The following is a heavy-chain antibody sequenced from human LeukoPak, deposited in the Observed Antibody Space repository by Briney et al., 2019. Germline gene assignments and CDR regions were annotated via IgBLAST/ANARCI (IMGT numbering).Heavy chain of an antibody. V-gene: IGHV4-61*05. CDR2: VYTSGST. CDR3: AKSYFDYSTYYSYYFNL. D-gene: IGHD4-11*01. J-gene: IGHJ4*02. Sequence: SETLSLTCTVSGGSISTAYYYWDWIRQPPGTGLEGIGYVYTSGSTNYNPSLKSRVTISVDTSKSQFALKLSSVTAADTAVYYCAKSYFDYSTYYSYYFNLWGQGALVTVSS. CDR1: GGSISTAYYY.